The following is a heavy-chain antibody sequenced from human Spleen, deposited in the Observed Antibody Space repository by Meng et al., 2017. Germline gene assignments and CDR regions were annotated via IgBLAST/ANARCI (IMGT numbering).Heavy chain of an antibody. CDR1: GGSFSRDY. CDR2: INHSGST. D-gene: IGHD4-11*01. CDR3: ARGPTTMAHDFDY. V-gene: IGHV4-34*01. Sequence: QLQDGGEGLLKPSETLSLTCAVHGGSFSRDYWSCIRQPTGEGLEWIGEINHSGSTNYNPSLKSRVTISVDTSKNQFSLKLSSVTAADTAVYYCARGPTTMAHDFDYWGQGTLVTVSS. J-gene: IGHJ4*02.